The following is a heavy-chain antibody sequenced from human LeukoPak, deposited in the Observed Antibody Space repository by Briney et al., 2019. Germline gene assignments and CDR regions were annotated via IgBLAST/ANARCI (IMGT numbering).Heavy chain of an antibody. J-gene: IGHJ5*02. CDR1: GGSISSGDYY. V-gene: IGHV4-30-4*01. D-gene: IGHD3-3*01. CDR2: IYYSGST. CDR3: ARTYYDFWSGYYGGNWFDP. Sequence: SQTLSLTCTVSGGSISSGDYYWSWIRQPPGKGLEWIGYIYYSGSTYYNPSLKSRVTISVDTSKNQFSLKLSSVTAADTAVYYCARTYYDFWSGYYGGNWFDPWGQGILVTVSS.